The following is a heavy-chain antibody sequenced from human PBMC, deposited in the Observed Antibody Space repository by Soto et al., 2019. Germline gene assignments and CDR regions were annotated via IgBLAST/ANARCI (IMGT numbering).Heavy chain of an antibody. CDR2: ISYDGSNK. CDR1: VFTFSSYG. V-gene: IGHV3-30*18. Sequence: GWSLRLSCASSVFTFSSYGMQWVRQAPGKGLEWVAVISYDGSNKYYADSVKGRFTISRDNSKNTLYLQMNSLRAEDTAVYYCVKDLVYGDDYWGQGTLVTVSS. CDR3: VKDLVYGDDY. J-gene: IGHJ4*02. D-gene: IGHD4-17*01.